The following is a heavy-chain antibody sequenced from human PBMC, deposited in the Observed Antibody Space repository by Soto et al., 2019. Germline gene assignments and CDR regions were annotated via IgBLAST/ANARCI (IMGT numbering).Heavy chain of an antibody. CDR2: ISGSGGST. Sequence: PWGSLRLSCAASGFTFSSSAMSWVRQAPGKGLEWVSSISGSGGSTYYADSVKGRFTISRDNSKNTLYLQMNSLRAEDTALYYCAKDRGRGDAFDIWGQGTMVTVSS. CDR1: GFTFSSSA. CDR3: AKDRGRGDAFDI. V-gene: IGHV3-23*01. J-gene: IGHJ3*02. D-gene: IGHD3-10*01.